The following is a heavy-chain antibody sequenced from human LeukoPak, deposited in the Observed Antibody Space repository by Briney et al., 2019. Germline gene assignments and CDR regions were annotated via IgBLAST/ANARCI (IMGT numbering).Heavy chain of an antibody. Sequence: KPSETLSLTCAVYGGSFSGYYWSWIRQPPGKGLEWIGEINHSGSTNYNPSLKSRVTISVDTSKNQFSPKLSSVTAADTAVYYCARECRIAAAGTLDYWGQGTLVTVSS. J-gene: IGHJ4*02. CDR3: ARECRIAAAGTLDY. CDR1: GGSFSGYY. D-gene: IGHD6-13*01. V-gene: IGHV4-34*01. CDR2: INHSGST.